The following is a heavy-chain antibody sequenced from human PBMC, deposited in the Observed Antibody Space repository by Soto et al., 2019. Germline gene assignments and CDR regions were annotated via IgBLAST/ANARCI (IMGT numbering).Heavy chain of an antibody. CDR1: GFTFSSYW. CDR2: ISSDVSST. D-gene: IGHD1-1*01. Sequence: GGSLSLSCAASGFTFSSYWMHWVRQAPGKGLVWVSRISSDVSSTSYADSVKGRFTISRDNAKNTLYLQMDSLRAEDTAVYYCARGIGYSAQDSWGQGTLVTVSS. CDR3: ARGIGYSAQDS. V-gene: IGHV3-74*01. J-gene: IGHJ4*02.